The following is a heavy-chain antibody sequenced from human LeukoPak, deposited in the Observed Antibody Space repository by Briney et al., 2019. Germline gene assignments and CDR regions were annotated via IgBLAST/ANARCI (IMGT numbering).Heavy chain of an antibody. V-gene: IGHV3-74*01. J-gene: IGHJ6*03. CDR1: GFTFSSYW. Sequence: GGSLRLSCVASGFTFSSYWMHWVRQDPRKGLVWVSRISGDGRNINYADSVRGRFTISRDDAKNSLYLQMNSLRAEDTAVYYCARAPVFHYYYMDVWGKGTTVTVSS. CDR3: ARAPVFHYYYMDV. CDR2: ISGDGRNI. D-gene: IGHD2-21*01.